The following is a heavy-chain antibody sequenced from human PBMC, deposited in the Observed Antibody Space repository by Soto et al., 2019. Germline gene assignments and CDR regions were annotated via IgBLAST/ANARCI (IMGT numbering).Heavy chain of an antibody. V-gene: IGHV3-74*01. CDR3: ARGWVERLPRQPPSDY. CDR2: INEDGRST. D-gene: IGHD3-3*01. CDR1: GISLSAYW. Sequence: EVQLVESGGGLVQPGGSLRLSCAASGISLSAYWMHWVRQVPGKGLEWIARINEDGRSTSYMDSVKGRFTISRDNARDTLYLQMNSLRLEDTAVYYCARGWVERLPRQPPSDYWGQGTRVTVSS. J-gene: IGHJ4*02.